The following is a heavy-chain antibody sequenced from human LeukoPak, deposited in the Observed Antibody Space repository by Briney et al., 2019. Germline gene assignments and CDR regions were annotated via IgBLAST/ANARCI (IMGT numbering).Heavy chain of an antibody. J-gene: IGHJ3*02. V-gene: IGHV4-39*01. Sequence: SETLSLTCTVSGGSISSSSYYWGWIRQPPGKGLEWIGSIYYSVSTYYNPSLKSRVTISVDTSKNQFSLKLSSVTAADTAMYYCASPLGYGDPGGDAFDIWGQGTMVTVSS. D-gene: IGHD4-17*01. CDR1: GGSISSSSYY. CDR2: IYYSVST. CDR3: ASPLGYGDPGGDAFDI.